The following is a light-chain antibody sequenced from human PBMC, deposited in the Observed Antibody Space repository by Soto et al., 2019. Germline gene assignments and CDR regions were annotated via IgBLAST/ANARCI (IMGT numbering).Light chain of an antibody. V-gene: IGKV3-20*01. Sequence: EIVMTQSPATLSVSPGGRATLSCRASQSISDTLAWYQQKPGQAPRLLIYGASSRATVIPDRFSGSGSGTDFTLTISRLEPEDFAVYYCQQYGSSPSWTFGQGTKVDI. CDR2: GAS. CDR1: QSISDT. J-gene: IGKJ1*01. CDR3: QQYGSSPSWT.